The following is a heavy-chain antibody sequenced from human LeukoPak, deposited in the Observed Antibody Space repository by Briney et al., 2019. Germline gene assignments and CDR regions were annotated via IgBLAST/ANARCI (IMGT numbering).Heavy chain of an antibody. V-gene: IGHV3-21*01. CDR1: GFTFSSYS. CDR2: ISSSSSYI. J-gene: IGHJ4*02. CDR3: ARRIAVAGRGGFDY. D-gene: IGHD6-19*01. Sequence: PGRSLRLSCAASGFTFSSYSMNWVRQAPGKGLEWVSSISSSSSYIYYADSVKGRFTISRDNAKNSLYLQMNSLRAEDTAVYYCARRIAVAGRGGFDYWGQGTLVTVSS.